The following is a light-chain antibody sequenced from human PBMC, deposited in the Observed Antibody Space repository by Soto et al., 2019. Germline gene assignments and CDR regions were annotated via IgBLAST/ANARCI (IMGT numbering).Light chain of an antibody. V-gene: IGKV3-20*01. Sequence: VLTQSPCTLSLSPGERATLSCRASQTVRNNYLAWYQQKPGQAPRLLIYDASSRATGIPDRFSGGGSGTDFTLTISRLEPVDFAVYYCQQFSSYPLTFGGGTKGDI. J-gene: IGKJ4*01. CDR2: DAS. CDR1: QTVRNNY. CDR3: QQFSSYPLT.